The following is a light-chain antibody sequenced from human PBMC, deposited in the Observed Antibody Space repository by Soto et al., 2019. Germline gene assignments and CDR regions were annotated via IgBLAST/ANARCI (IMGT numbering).Light chain of an antibody. CDR1: SSDVGAYNF. V-gene: IGLV2-14*04. J-gene: IGLJ1*01. CDR3: TSYTSISTYV. CDR2: DVN. Sequence: TSSDVGAYNFVSWYQQHPDKAPKLVIFDVNNRPSGVSNRFSGSKSGNTASLTISGLRAEDEADYYCTSYTSISTYVFGTGTRSPS.